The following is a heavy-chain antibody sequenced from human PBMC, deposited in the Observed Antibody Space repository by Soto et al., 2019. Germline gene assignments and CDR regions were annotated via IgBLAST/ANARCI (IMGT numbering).Heavy chain of an antibody. V-gene: IGHV4-30-4*01. Sequence: PSETLSLTCTVSGGSISSGDYYWSWIRQPPGKGLEWIGYIYYSGSTYYNPSLKSRVTISVDTSKIQFSLKLSSVTAADTAVYYCARSEYYDILTGYYYYYGMDVWGQGTTVTVSS. CDR3: ARSEYYDILTGYYYYYGMDV. CDR1: GGSISSGDYY. D-gene: IGHD3-9*01. CDR2: IYYSGST. J-gene: IGHJ6*02.